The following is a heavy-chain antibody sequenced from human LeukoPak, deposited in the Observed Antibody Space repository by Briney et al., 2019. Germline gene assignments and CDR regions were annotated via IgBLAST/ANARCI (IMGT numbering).Heavy chain of an antibody. CDR2: IYYSGST. CDR1: GGSISSYY. CDR3: ARSGRYCGGDCSYFQH. J-gene: IGHJ1*01. Sequence: SETQSLTCTVSGGSISSYYWSWIRQPPGKGLEWIGYIYYSGSTNYNPSLKSRVTISVDTSKNQFSLKLSSVTAADTAVYYCARSGRYCGGDCSYFQHWGQGTLVTVSS. D-gene: IGHD2-21*02. V-gene: IGHV4-59*01.